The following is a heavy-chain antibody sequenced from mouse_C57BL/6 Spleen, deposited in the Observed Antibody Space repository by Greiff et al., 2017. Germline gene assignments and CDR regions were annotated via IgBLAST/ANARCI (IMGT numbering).Heavy chain of an antibody. CDR1: GFTFSSYT. Sequence: EVMLVESGGGLVKPGGSLKLSCAASGFTFSSYTMSWVRQTPEKRLEWVATISGGGGTTYYPHSVKGGFTFARDNSKNTLYLQMSSLRSEDTALYYCARNYYGSSPFDVWGTGTTVTVSS. V-gene: IGHV5-9*01. D-gene: IGHD1-1*01. CDR2: ISGGGGTT. CDR3: ARNYYGSSPFDV. J-gene: IGHJ1*03.